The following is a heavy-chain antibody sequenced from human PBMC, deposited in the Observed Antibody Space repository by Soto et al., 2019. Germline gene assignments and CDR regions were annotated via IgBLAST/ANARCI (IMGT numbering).Heavy chain of an antibody. Sequence: GGSLRLSCAASGFTFSSHAMNWIRQAPGEGLEWISAISGSDGSTYYADSVKGRFTISRDNSKNTLFLQMNSLGAEDTAVYYCAKATGYSSGWYDYWGQGTPVTVSS. CDR2: ISGSDGST. V-gene: IGHV3-23*01. CDR1: GFTFSSHA. CDR3: AKATGYSSGWYDY. D-gene: IGHD6-19*01. J-gene: IGHJ4*02.